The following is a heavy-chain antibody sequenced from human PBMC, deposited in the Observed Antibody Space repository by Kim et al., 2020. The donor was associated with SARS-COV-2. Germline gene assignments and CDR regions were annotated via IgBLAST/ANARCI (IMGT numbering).Heavy chain of an antibody. D-gene: IGHD3-10*01. CDR1: GYTFTSYG. Sequence: ASVKVSCKASGYTFTSYGISWVRQAPGQGLEWMGWISAYNGNTNYAQKLQGRVTMTTDTSTSTAYMELRSLRSDDTAVYYCARDWNYYGSGSYYNDPSAWGQGTLVTVSS. J-gene: IGHJ5*02. CDR3: ARDWNYYGSGSYYNDPSA. CDR2: ISAYNGNT. V-gene: IGHV1-18*04.